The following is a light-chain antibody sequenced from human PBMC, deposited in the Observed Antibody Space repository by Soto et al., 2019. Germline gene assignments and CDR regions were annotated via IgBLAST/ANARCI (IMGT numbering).Light chain of an antibody. Sequence: QSVLTQPRSVSGSPGQSVTISCTGTSSDVGGYNYVSWYQQHPGKAPKLMIYEVSKRPSGVPDRFSGSKSGNTASLTISGLQAEDEADYYCCSYAGSYWVFGGGTKLTVL. CDR1: SSDVGGYNY. CDR3: CSYAGSYWV. CDR2: EVS. V-gene: IGLV2-11*01. J-gene: IGLJ2*01.